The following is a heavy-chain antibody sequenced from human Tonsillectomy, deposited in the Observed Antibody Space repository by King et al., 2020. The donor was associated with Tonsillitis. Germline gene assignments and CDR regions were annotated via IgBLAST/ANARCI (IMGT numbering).Heavy chain of an antibody. D-gene: IGHD2-2*01. V-gene: IGHV4-30-4*07. J-gene: IGHJ5*02. CDR3: ARAAYCSSTICYDWFDP. CDR2: IYYSGST. Sequence: QLQESGPGLVKPSQTLSLTCAVSGGSISSGGYSWSWIRQPPGKGLEWIGYIYYSGSTYYNPSLKSRVTISVDTSKNHFSLKLSSVTAADTAVYYCARAAYCSSTICYDWFDPWGQGTLVTVSS. CDR1: GGSISSGGYS.